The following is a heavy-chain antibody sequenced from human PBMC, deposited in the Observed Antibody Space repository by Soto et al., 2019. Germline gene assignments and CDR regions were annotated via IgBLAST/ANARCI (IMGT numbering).Heavy chain of an antibody. CDR1: GYTFTSYY. J-gene: IGHJ4*02. CDR3: ARDQGKYDFWSGYYGYYFDY. Sequence: GASVKVSCKASGYTFTSYYMHWVRQAPGQGLEWMGIINPSGGSTSYAQKFQGRVTMTRDTSTSTVYMELSSLRSEDTAVYYCARDQGKYDFWSGYYGYYFDYWGQGTLVTVSS. CDR2: INPSGGST. D-gene: IGHD3-3*01. V-gene: IGHV1-46*03.